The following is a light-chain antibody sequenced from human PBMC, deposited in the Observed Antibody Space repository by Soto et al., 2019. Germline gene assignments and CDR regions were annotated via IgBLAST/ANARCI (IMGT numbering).Light chain of an antibody. Sequence: ELVLTQSPGTLSLSPGERATLSCRATQSIDRAFLAWYQHKPGQAPRLLIYGASRGATGIPDRFSGSGSGTDFTLTISRLEPEDFAVYYCHQYGTSVTITFGQGTRLEIK. J-gene: IGKJ5*01. CDR1: QSIDRAF. V-gene: IGKV3-20*01. CDR3: HQYGTSVTIT. CDR2: GAS.